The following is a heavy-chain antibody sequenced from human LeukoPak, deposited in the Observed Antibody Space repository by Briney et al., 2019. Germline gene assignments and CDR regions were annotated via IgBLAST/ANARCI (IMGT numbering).Heavy chain of an antibody. CDR1: GFTFSIYW. D-gene: IGHD6-19*01. CDR2: INSDGSST. V-gene: IGHV3-74*01. Sequence: GGSLRLSCAACGFTFSIYWMHWVRQAQGKGLVWVSRINSDGSSTSYADSVKGRFTISRDNAKNTLYLQMNSLRAEDTAVYYRAPEGAVDFDYWGQGTLVTVS. J-gene: IGHJ4*02. CDR3: APEGAVDFDY.